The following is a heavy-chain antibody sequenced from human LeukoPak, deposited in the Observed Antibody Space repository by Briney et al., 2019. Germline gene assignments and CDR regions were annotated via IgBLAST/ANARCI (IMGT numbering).Heavy chain of an antibody. Sequence: SETLSLTCTVSGGSISSGGYYWNWIRQHPGKGLEWIGNVYYSGGTDYNPSLRSRVTISVDTSKNQFSLKLSSVTAADTAVYYCARDLLNEGNHLDYWGQGTLVTVSS. J-gene: IGHJ4*02. D-gene: IGHD4-23*01. CDR1: GGSISSGGYY. CDR2: VYYSGGT. V-gene: IGHV4-30-4*08. CDR3: ARDLLNEGNHLDY.